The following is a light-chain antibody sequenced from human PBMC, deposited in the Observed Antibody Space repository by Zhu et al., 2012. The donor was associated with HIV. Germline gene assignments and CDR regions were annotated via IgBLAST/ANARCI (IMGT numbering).Light chain of an antibody. CDR3: QQYDDSLWT. CDR2: GAS. Sequence: EIVLTQSPGTLSLSPGERATLSCRASQSVYSSYLAWYQQKPGQAPRLLIYGASSRATGIPDFTLTISRLEPEDFAVYYCQQYDDSLWTFGQGTKVEVK. J-gene: IGKJ1*01. V-gene: IGKV3-20*01. CDR1: QSVYSSY.